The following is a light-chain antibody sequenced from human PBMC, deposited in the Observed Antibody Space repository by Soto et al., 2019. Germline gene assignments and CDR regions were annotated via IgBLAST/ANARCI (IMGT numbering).Light chain of an antibody. CDR2: LNSDGSH. Sequence: QLVLTQSPSASASLGASVKLTCTLSSGHSSYAIAWHQQQPEKGPRYLMKLNSDGSHSKGDGIPDRFSGSSSGAERYLTISSLQSEDEADYSCQTWGTGPAVFGGGTKLTVL. V-gene: IGLV4-69*01. CDR1: SGHSSYA. CDR3: QTWGTGPAV. J-gene: IGLJ7*01.